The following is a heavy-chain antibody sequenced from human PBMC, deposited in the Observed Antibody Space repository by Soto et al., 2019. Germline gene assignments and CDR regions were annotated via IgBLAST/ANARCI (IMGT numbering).Heavy chain of an antibody. V-gene: IGHV4-30-4*08. Sequence: RLEESGPGLVKPAQTLSLSCNVTGHSISNIDSFWTWIRQPPGKGLEWLGYISNFGTTNYKPSLKSRLTISLDRSTNQISLELTSVTAADTAVYYCVRDVGIAASGTSGNDYFYGIAVWGQGTTVIVSS. D-gene: IGHD6-13*01. CDR3: VRDVGIAASGTSGNDYFYGIAV. CDR1: GHSISNIDSF. CDR2: ISNFGTT. J-gene: IGHJ6*02.